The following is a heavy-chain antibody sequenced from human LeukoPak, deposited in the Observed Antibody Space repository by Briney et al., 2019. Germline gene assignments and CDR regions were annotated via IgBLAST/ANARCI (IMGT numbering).Heavy chain of an antibody. D-gene: IGHD3-10*01. CDR2: INHSGST. CDR1: GGSFSGYY. J-gene: IGHJ6*03. CDR3: ARGQRSDAGWGLYYYYYYIDV. Sequence: KSPETLSLTCAVYGGSFSGYYWSWIRQPPGKGLEWIGEINHSGSTNYNPSLKSRVTISVDTSKNQFSLKLSSATAADTAVYYCARGQRSDAGWGLYYYYYYIDVWGKGTTVTVSS. V-gene: IGHV4-34*01.